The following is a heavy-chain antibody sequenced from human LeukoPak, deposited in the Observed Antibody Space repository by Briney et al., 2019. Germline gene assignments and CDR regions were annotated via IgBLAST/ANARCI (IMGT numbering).Heavy chain of an antibody. V-gene: IGHV6-1*01. CDR1: GDIVSSNSAA. CDR2: TYYRSKLYN. CDR3: AREIGSSGWYPGGTLDY. J-gene: IGHJ4*02. Sequence: SQTLSLTCAISGDIVSSNSAAWNWSRQSPSRGLEWLGRTYYRSKLYNDYAVSVKSRITINPDTSKNQFSLQLNSVTPEDTAVYYCAREIGSSGWYPGGTLDYWGQGTLVTVSS. D-gene: IGHD6-19*01.